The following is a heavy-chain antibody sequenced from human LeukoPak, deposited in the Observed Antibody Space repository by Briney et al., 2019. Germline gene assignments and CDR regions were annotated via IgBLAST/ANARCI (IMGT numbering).Heavy chain of an antibody. CDR1: SGSISSSH. J-gene: IGHJ4*02. CDR2: IYYSGNT. D-gene: IGHD5-18*01. V-gene: IGHV4-59*01. CDR3: ARMSGYPYYFDY. Sequence: SETLSLTCTVSSGSISSSHWTWLRQPPGKGLEWIGYIYYSGNTNYNPSLKSRLTISVDTSKNQFSLKLSSVTAADTAVYYCARMSGYPYYFDYWGQGALVTVSS.